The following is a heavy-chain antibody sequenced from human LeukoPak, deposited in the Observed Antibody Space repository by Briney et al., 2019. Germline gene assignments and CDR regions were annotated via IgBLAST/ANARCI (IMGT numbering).Heavy chain of an antibody. CDR3: ARVFCSGGSCYSSTRNRFDP. Sequence: SETLSLTCAVSGGSISSGGYSWSWIRQPPGKGLEWIGYIYHSGSTYYNPSLKSRVTISVDRSKNQFSLKLSSVTAADTAVYYCARVFCSGGSCYSSTRNRFDPWGQGTLVTVSS. CDR2: IYHSGST. CDR1: GGSISSGGYS. J-gene: IGHJ5*02. D-gene: IGHD2-15*01. V-gene: IGHV4-30-2*01.